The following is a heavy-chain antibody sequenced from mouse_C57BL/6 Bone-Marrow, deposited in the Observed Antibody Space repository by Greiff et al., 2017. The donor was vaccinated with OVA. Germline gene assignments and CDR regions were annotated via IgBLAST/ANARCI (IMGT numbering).Heavy chain of an antibody. V-gene: IGHV5-17*01. J-gene: IGHJ1*03. CDR2: ISSGSSTI. CDR1: GFTFSDYG. D-gene: IGHD2-2*01. CDR3: ARLLWLRQKYYGV. Sequence: EVKVVESGGGLVKPGGSLKLSCAASGFTFSDYGMHWVRQAPEKGLEWVAYISSGSSTIYYADTVKGRFTIARDNAKNTLFLQMTSLRSEDAALYCCARLLWLRQKYYGVWGTRPTVTVSS.